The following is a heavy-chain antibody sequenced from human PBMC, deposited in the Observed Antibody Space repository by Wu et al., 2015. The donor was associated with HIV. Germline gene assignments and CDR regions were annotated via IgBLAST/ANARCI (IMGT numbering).Heavy chain of an antibody. CDR1: GYSFTSYY. CDR2: INPSGGST. CDR3: ARAHLDTVVVRVAPEETGYLDL. Sequence: QVQLVQSGAEVRKPGASVKVSCKASGYSFTSYYMHWVRQAPGQGLEWMGIINPSGGSTGYAQKFQGRVTMTRDTSTNIVYMELSNLRSDDTAVYYCARAHLDTVVVRVAPEETGYLDLWGQGTLVSVSS. V-gene: IGHV1-46*01. J-gene: IGHJ4*02. D-gene: IGHD2-2*03.